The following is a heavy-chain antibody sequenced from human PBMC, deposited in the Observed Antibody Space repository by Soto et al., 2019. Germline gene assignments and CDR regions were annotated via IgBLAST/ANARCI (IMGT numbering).Heavy chain of an antibody. D-gene: IGHD2-8*02. J-gene: IGHJ6*02. CDR1: DNTFTHYG. CDR2: NSGYNGNT. V-gene: IGHV1-18*01. Sequence: ASVKVSCKSSDNTFTHYGINWVRQAPGQGLEWMGWNSGYNGNTKYAQKFQDRVTMTADTSTRTAFMEVRSLTSDDTGVYFCAATGGNYFGLDVWGQGTTVTVSS. CDR3: AATGGNYFGLDV.